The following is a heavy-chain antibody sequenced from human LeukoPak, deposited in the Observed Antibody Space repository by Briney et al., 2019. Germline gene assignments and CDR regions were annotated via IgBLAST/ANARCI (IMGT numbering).Heavy chain of an antibody. D-gene: IGHD3-22*01. CDR1: GFTFDDYA. V-gene: IGHV3-9*01. CDR2: ISWNSGSI. CDR3: AKAGGSGYFNDAFDI. Sequence: PGGSLRLSCAASGFTFDDYAMHWVRHAPGKGLEWVSGISWNSGSIGYADSVKGRFTISRDNAKNSLYLQMNSLRAEETALYYCAKAGGSGYFNDAFDIWGQGTMVTVSS. J-gene: IGHJ3*02.